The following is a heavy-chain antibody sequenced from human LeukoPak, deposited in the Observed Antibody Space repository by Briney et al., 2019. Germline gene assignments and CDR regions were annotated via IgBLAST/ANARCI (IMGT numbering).Heavy chain of an antibody. CDR3: ARTYYDSSGAFGY. Sequence: SETLTLTCAVYGGSFSGYYWSWIRQPPGKGLEWIGEINHSGSTNYNPSLKSRVTISVDTSKNQFSLKLSSVTAADTAVYYCARTYYDSSGAFGYWGQGTLVTVSS. D-gene: IGHD3-22*01. CDR2: INHSGST. J-gene: IGHJ4*02. CDR1: GGSFSGYY. V-gene: IGHV4-34*01.